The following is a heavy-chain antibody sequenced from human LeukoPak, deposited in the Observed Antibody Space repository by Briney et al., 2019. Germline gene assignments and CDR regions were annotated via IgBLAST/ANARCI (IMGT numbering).Heavy chain of an antibody. CDR2: ISSSSSYI. CDR3: ARDEEGATPGTFDC. Sequence: GGSLRLSCAASGFTFSSYSMNWVRQAPGKGLEWVSSISSSSSYIYYADSVKGRFTISRDNAKNSLYLQMNSLRAEDTAVYYCARDEEGATPGTFDCWGQGTLVTVSS. D-gene: IGHD1-26*01. V-gene: IGHV3-21*01. J-gene: IGHJ4*02. CDR1: GFTFSSYS.